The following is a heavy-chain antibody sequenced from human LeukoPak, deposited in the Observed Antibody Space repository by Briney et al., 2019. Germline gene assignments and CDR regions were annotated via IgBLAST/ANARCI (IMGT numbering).Heavy chain of an antibody. CDR1: GFTFSSYA. CDR3: AKGSYLDSSGFFYFDY. J-gene: IGHJ4*02. CDR2: ISGSGDNT. V-gene: IGHV3-23*01. D-gene: IGHD3-22*01. Sequence: AGGSLRLSCAASGFTFSSYAMSWVRQAPGKGLEWVSGISGSGDNTYYADSVKGRFTISRDNSKNTLYVQVNSLGTEDTAAYYLAKGSYLDSSGFFYFDYWGQGTLVPVSS.